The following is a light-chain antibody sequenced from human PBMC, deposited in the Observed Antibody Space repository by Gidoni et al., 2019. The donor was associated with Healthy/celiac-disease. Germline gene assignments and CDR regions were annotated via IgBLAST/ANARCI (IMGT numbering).Light chain of an antibody. CDR2: DNN. CDR1: SSNIGNNY. Sequence: VTISCSGSSSNIGNNYVSWYQQLPGTAPKLLIYDNNKRPSGIPDRFSGSKSGTSATLGITGLQTWDEADYYCGTWDSSLSAYVFGTGTKVTVL. V-gene: IGLV1-51*01. J-gene: IGLJ1*01. CDR3: GTWDSSLSAYV.